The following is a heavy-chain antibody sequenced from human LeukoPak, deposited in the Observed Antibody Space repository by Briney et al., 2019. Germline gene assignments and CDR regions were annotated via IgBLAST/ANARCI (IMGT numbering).Heavy chain of an antibody. J-gene: IGHJ4*02. D-gene: IGHD3-3*01. CDR1: GGSISSGDYY. CDR3: ARDAFNAYYDFWSGYYDY. Sequence: PSETLSLTCTVSGGSISSGDYYWSWIRQPPGKGLEWIGYIYYSGSTYYNPSLKSRVAISVDTSKNQFSLKLSSVTAADTAVYYCARDAFNAYYDFWSGYYDYWGQGTLVTVSS. V-gene: IGHV4-30-4*08. CDR2: IYYSGST.